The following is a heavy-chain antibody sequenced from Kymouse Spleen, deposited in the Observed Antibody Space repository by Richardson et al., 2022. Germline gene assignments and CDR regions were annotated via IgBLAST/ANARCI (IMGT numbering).Heavy chain of an antibody. Sequence: QVQLQESGPGLVKPSQTLSLTCTVSGGSISSGGYYWSWIRQHPGKGLEWIGYIYYSGSTYYNPSLKSRVTISVDTSKNQFSLKLSSVTAADTAVYYCARGYYDSSGYYYGGVFDYWGQGTLVTVSS. J-gene: IGHJ4*02. CDR1: GGSISSGGYY. CDR2: IYYSGST. CDR3: ARGYYDSSGYYYGGVFDY. D-gene: IGHD3-22*01. V-gene: IGHV4-31*03.